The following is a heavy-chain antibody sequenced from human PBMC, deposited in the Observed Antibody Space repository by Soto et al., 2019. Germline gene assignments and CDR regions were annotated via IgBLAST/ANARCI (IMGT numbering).Heavy chain of an antibody. D-gene: IGHD3-22*01. Sequence: SGPTLVNPTQTLTLTCTFSGFSLSTSGVGVGWIRQPPGKALEWLALIYWNDDKRYSPSLKSRLTITKDTSKNQVVLTMTNMDPVDTATYYCANRVKYYYDSSGYYWFDTWGQGTLVTVSS. CDR1: GFSLSTSGVG. V-gene: IGHV2-5*01. CDR3: ANRVKYYYDSSGYYWFDT. J-gene: IGHJ5*02. CDR2: IYWNDDK.